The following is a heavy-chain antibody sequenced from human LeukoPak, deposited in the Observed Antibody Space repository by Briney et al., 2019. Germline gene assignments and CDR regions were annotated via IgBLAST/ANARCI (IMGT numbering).Heavy chain of an antibody. CDR3: ARDQVTHPYFDY. D-gene: IGHD4-11*01. CDR2: ISYDGSNK. V-gene: IGHV3-30-3*01. J-gene: IGHJ4*02. CDR1: GFTFSSYA. Sequence: GGSLRLSCAASGFTFSSYAMHWVRQAPGKGLECVAVISYDGSNKYYADSVKGRFTISRDNSKNTLYLQMNSLRAEDTAVYYCARDQVTHPYFDYWGQGTLVTVSS.